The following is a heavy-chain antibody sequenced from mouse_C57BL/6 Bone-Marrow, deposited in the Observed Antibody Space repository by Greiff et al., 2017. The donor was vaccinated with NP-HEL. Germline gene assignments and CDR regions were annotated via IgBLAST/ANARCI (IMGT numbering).Heavy chain of an antibody. Sequence: VQLKQSGPVLVKPGASVKMSCKASGYTFTDYYMNWVKQSHGKSLEWIGVINPYNGGTSYNQKFKGKATLTVDKSSSTAYMELNSLTSEDSAVYYCARRNDSWFAYWGQGTLVTVSA. V-gene: IGHV1-19*01. J-gene: IGHJ3*01. CDR1: GYTFTDYY. CDR3: ARRNDSWFAY. D-gene: IGHD2-13*01. CDR2: INPYNGGT.